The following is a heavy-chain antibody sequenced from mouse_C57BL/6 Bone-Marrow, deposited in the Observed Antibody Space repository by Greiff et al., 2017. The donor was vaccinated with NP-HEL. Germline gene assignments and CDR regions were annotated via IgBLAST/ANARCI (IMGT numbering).Heavy chain of an antibody. CDR1: GYTFTSYW. D-gene: IGHD1-2*01. CDR3: ARQGYGGYFDV. V-gene: IGHV1-64*01. Sequence: QVQLQQPGAELVKPGASVKLSCKASGYTFTSYWMHWVKQRPGQGLEWIGMIHPNSGSTNYNEKFKSKATLTVDKSSSTAYMQLSSLTSEDSAVYYCARQGYGGYFDVWGTGTTVTVSS. CDR2: IHPNSGST. J-gene: IGHJ1*03.